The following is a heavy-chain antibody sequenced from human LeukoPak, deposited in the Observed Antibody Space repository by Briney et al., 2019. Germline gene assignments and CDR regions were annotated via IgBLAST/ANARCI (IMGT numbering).Heavy chain of an antibody. CDR2: IIPILGIA. CDR1: GGTFSSYA. D-gene: IGHD4-17*01. V-gene: IGHV1-69*04. CDR3: ARVRTVTTPDYYYYYGMDV. J-gene: IGHJ6*02. Sequence: SVKVSCKASGGTFSSYAISWVRQAPGQGLEWMGRIIPILGIANYAQKFQGRVTITADKSTSTAYMELSSLRSEDTAVYYCARVRTVTTPDYYYYYGMDVWGQGTTVTVSS.